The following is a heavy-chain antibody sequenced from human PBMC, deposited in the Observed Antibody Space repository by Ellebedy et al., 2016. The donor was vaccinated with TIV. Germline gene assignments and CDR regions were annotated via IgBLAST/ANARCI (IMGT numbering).Heavy chain of an antibody. J-gene: IGHJ4*02. CDR2: ISSRSSYI. D-gene: IGHD3-9*01. CDR3: ASRTASTGFFDWLLSK. CDR1: GFTFSSYS. Sequence: GGSLRLSXAASGFTFSSYSMNWVRQPPGKGLEWVSSISSRSSYISYADSVRGRFTISRDNAKNSLYLQMNSLRAEDTAVYYCASRTASTGFFDWLLSKWGPGTLVTVSS. V-gene: IGHV3-21*01.